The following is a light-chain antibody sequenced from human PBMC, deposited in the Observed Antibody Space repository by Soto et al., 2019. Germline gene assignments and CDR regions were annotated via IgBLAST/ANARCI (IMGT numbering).Light chain of an antibody. CDR1: QGISSY. J-gene: IGKJ5*01. CDR2: DAT. CDR3: QQVNSHPIT. Sequence: DIQLTQSPSFLSTSVGDRVTITCRASQGISSYLAWYQQKPGKAPKLLIYDATTLQSGVPSRFSGSGSGTEFTLTISSLQPEDFATYYCQQVNSHPITFGQGTRLDIK. V-gene: IGKV1-9*01.